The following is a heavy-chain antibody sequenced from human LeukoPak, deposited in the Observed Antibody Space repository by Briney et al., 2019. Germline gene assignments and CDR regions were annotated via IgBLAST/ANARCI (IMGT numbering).Heavy chain of an antibody. CDR3: ARVFGRSYYYGMDV. V-gene: IGHV1-8*01. D-gene: IGHD3-3*01. J-gene: IGHJ6*02. Sequence: ASVKVSCKASAYTFTSYDINWVRQAPGQGLEWMGRMNPNSGNTGYAQKFQGRVTMTRNTSITTAYMELSSLRSEDTAAYYCARVFGRSYYYGMDVWGQGTTVTVSS. CDR1: AYTFTSYD. CDR2: MNPNSGNT.